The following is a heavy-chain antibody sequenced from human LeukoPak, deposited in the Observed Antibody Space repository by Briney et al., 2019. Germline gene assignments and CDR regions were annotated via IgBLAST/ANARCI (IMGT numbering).Heavy chain of an antibody. J-gene: IGHJ4*02. CDR2: ISYDGSNK. V-gene: IGHV3-30*04. CDR1: GFTFSSYA. D-gene: IGHD2-15*01. Sequence: PGGSLRLSCAASGFTFSSYAMHWVRQAPGKGLGWVAVISYDGSNKYYADSVKGRFTISRDNSKNTLYLQMNSLRAEDTAVYYCARGLVAADEYFDYWGQGTLVTVSS. CDR3: ARGLVAADEYFDY.